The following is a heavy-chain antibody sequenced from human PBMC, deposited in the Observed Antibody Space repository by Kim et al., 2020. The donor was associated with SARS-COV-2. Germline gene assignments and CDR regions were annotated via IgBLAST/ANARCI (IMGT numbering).Heavy chain of an antibody. CDR1: GFTFSSYA. D-gene: IGHD3-22*01. J-gene: IGHJ5*02. V-gene: IGHV3-23*01. CDR2: ISGSGGDK. Sequence: GGSLRLSCAASGFTFSSYAMSWVRQAPGKGLEWVSAISGSGGDKYYRDSVKGRFTISRDNSKNTLYLQMNSLRAEDTAIYYCAKREDYDTSSYFPSWGQGTLVTVSS. CDR3: AKREDYDTSSYFPS.